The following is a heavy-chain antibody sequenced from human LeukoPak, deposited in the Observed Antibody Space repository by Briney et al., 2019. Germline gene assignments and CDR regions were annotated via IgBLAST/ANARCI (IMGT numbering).Heavy chain of an antibody. CDR1: GGTFNTYG. J-gene: IGHJ1*01. CDR2: LIPMFGTP. CDR3: ARDLVSGTTRGPFQD. D-gene: IGHD3-10*01. Sequence: SVTVSCKASGGTFNTYGISWLRLAPGQGLEWMGGLIPMFGTPDYAQKFQGRLTITADTSTTTVSMDLSSLRSEDTAIYFCARDLVSGTTRGPFQDWGQGTLVTVSS. V-gene: IGHV1-69*06.